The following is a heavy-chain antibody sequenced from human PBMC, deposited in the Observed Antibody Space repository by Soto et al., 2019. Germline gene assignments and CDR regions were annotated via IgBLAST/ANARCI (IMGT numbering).Heavy chain of an antibody. J-gene: IGHJ4*02. V-gene: IGHV3-66*01. Sequence: EVQLVESGGGLVQPGGSLRLSCAASGITVSSNYMSWVRQAPGKGLEWVSVIYSGGSTYYADSVKGRFTISRDNSKNTLYLQMNRLRAEDTAVYYCARDFYYYGSGTMGGYFDYWGQGTLVTVSS. CDR2: IYSGGST. CDR1: GITVSSNY. CDR3: ARDFYYYGSGTMGGYFDY. D-gene: IGHD3-10*01.